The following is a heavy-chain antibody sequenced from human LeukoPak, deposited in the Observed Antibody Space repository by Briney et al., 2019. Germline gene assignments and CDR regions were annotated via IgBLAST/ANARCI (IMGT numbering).Heavy chain of an antibody. CDR2: IYYSGST. Sequence: PSETLPLTCTVSGGSISSYYWSWIRQPPGKGLEWIGYIYYSGSTNYNPSLKSRVTISVDTSKNQFSLKLSSVTAADTAVYYCARVRYYDSSGYWDYDYWGQRTLVTVSS. V-gene: IGHV4-59*01. D-gene: IGHD3-22*01. J-gene: IGHJ4*02. CDR1: GGSISSYY. CDR3: ARVRYYDSSGYWDYDY.